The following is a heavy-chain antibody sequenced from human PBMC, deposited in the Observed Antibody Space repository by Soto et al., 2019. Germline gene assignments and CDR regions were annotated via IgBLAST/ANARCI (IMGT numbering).Heavy chain of an antibody. J-gene: IGHJ4*02. V-gene: IGHV3-23*01. Sequence: GGLLRLFCVAPGSKFNKYALAWVRQAPGKGLEWVTVISDREARTYDPDPLKDQFTISRNNFTTTLYLQMNRLKAEDTAVYYCEKTPGVNTLITYFDHWGQLTQVTDSS. D-gene: IGHD3-16*01. CDR2: ISDREART. CDR3: EKTPGVNTLITYFDH. CDR1: GSKFNKYA.